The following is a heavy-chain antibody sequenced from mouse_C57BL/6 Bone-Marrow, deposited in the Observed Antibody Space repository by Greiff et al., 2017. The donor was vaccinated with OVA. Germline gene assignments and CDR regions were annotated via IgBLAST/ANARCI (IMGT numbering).Heavy chain of an antibody. Sequence: QVQLQQPGAELVKPGASVKMSCKASGYTFTSYWITWVKQRPGQGLEWIGDIYPGSGSTNYNEKFKSKATLTVDTSSSTAYMQLSSLTSEDSAVYYCARGGGLLFLFAYWGQGTLVTVSA. D-gene: IGHD2-12*01. CDR2: IYPGSGST. J-gene: IGHJ3*01. V-gene: IGHV1-55*01. CDR3: ARGGGLLFLFAY. CDR1: GYTFTSYW.